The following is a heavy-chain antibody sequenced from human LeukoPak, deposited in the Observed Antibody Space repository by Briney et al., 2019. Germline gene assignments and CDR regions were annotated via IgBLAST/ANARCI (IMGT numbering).Heavy chain of an antibody. CDR2: INHSGST. J-gene: IGHJ5*02. Sequence: KPSETLSLTCTVSGGSITNNNYYWDWIRQPPGKGLEWIGEINHSGSTNYNPSLKSRVTISVDTSKNQFSLKLSSVTAADTAVYYCARALRQQLVTGWFDPWGQGTLVTVSS. CDR3: ARALRQQLVTGWFDP. D-gene: IGHD6-13*01. V-gene: IGHV4-39*07. CDR1: GGSITNNNYY.